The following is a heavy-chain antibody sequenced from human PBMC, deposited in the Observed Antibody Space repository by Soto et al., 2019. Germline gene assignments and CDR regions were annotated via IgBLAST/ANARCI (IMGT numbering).Heavy chain of an antibody. V-gene: IGHV1-2*02. Sequence: QVQLVQSGAEVKKSGASVKVSCKPSGYSFSDYFIQWVRQAPGQGLEWVAWINPKTAATNYAKKFQGRVSLTWDTSSTTAYMELTRLRSDDTAVYYCARIKWGLNYYNGMDVWGQGTTVIVSS. J-gene: IGHJ6*02. CDR2: INPKTAAT. CDR3: ARIKWGLNYYNGMDV. D-gene: IGHD1-26*01. CDR1: GYSFSDYF.